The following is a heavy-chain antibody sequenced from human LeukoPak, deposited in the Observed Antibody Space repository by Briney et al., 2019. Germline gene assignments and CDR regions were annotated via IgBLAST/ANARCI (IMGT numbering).Heavy chain of an antibody. CDR2: IYYSGST. D-gene: IGHD3-10*01. CDR3: ARDYYYGSGSYSAHYYYYYMDV. V-gene: IGHV4-59*12. CDR1: GGSISSYY. Sequence: SETLSLTCNVSGGSISSYYWSWIRQPPGKGLEWIGYIYYSGSTNYNPSLKSRVTISVDTSKNQFSLKLSSVTAADTAVYYCARDYYYGSGSYSAHYYYYYMDVWGKGTTVTVSS. J-gene: IGHJ6*03.